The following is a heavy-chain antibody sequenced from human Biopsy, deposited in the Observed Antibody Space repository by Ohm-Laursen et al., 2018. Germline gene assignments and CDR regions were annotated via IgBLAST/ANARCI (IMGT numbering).Heavy chain of an antibody. D-gene: IGHD4-23*01. Sequence: SETLSLTCTVSGGPFTGHYWTWIRQPPGKGLEWIGHISHTGYTSYKPSLKSRVTISLDTSRKHFSLRLTSLAAADTAVYYCARGSNEYGGLYFPHWGQGTLVTVSS. V-gene: IGHV4-59*11. CDR2: ISHTGYT. CDR1: GGPFTGHY. CDR3: ARGSNEYGGLYFPH. J-gene: IGHJ1*01.